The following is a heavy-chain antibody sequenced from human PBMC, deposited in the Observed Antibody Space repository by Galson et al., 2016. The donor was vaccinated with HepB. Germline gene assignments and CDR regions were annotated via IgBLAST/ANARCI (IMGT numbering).Heavy chain of an antibody. Sequence: QSGAEVKKPGESLKISCKGSGYSFTSYWIGWVRQMPGKGLEWMGIIYPGDSDTRYSPSFQGQVTVSADKSISTAYLQWSSLKASDTAMYYCAIPYYDSSGYYWGFDYWGQGTLVTVSS. V-gene: IGHV5-51*01. CDR1: GYSFTSYW. J-gene: IGHJ4*02. CDR2: IYPGDSDT. CDR3: AIPYYDSSGYYWGFDY. D-gene: IGHD3-22*01.